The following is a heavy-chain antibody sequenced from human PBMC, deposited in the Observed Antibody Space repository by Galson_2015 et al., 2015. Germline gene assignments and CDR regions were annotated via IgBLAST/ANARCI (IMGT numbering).Heavy chain of an antibody. D-gene: IGHD3-10*01. Sequence: PALVKPTQTLTLTCTFSGFSLSIVGMRVSCIRQPPGKALEWLARIDWDDDKFYSTSLKTRLTISKDTSRNQVVLTMTNMDPVDTATYYCARSFGSGVSPLGYWGQGTLATVSS. J-gene: IGHJ4*02. CDR3: ARSFGSGVSPLGY. CDR1: GFSLSIVGMR. CDR2: IDWDDDK. V-gene: IGHV2-70*04.